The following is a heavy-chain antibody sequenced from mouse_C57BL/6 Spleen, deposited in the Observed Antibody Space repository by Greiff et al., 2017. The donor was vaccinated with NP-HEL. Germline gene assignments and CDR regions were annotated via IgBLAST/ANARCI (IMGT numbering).Heavy chain of an antibody. J-gene: IGHJ4*01. CDR2: INDDGSST. Sequence: DVHLVESEGGLVQPGSSMKLSCTASGFTFSDYYMAWVRQVPEKGLEWVANINDDGSSTYYLDSLKSRFIISRDNAKNNLYLQMSSLKSEDTATYYCARVLWHYYAMDYWGQGTSVTVSS. CDR3: ARVLWHYYAMDY. D-gene: IGHD1-1*02. CDR1: GFTFSDYY. V-gene: IGHV5-16*01.